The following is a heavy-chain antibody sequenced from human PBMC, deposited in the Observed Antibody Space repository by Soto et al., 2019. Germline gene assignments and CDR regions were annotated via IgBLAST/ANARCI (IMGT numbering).Heavy chain of an antibody. CDR2: MNPKSGNR. CDR1: GYTFTSND. J-gene: IGHJ4*02. CDR3: ARGLSGYSSLIDC. V-gene: IGHV1-8*01. Sequence: QVQLVQSGAEVKKPGASVKVSCKASGYTFTSNDIYWVRQATGQGLEWMGWMNPKSGNRGYTQTFEGRVTMTWNTSITTVYMEMTSLRSEDTAVYYCARGLSGYSSLIDCWGQGTLVTVSS. D-gene: IGHD5-12*01.